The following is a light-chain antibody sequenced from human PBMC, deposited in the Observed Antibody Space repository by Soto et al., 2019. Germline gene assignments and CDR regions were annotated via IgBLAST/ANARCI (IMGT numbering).Light chain of an antibody. CDR1: QVITNF. J-gene: IGKJ4*01. V-gene: IGKV1-27*01. Sequence: MTQSPSSLSASVGDRATLTCRASQVITNFLAWYQQKPGKAPRLLIYSASTLQSGVPSRFSGSGSGTDFTLNISSLQPEDVGTYYCQKYNSAPLTFGGGTKVDIK. CDR2: SAS. CDR3: QKYNSAPLT.